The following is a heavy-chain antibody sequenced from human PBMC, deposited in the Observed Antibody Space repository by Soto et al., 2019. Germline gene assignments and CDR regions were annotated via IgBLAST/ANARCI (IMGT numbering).Heavy chain of an antibody. CDR3: TRGRIMITFGGAILIAY. D-gene: IGHD3-16*01. J-gene: IGHJ4*02. CDR2: LNPTTGNT. Sequence: QVQLMQSGAEVKKPGASVKVSCKASGYLFTSSDINWVRQATGQGLEWMGWLNPTTGNTGYAQNFHGRFTMTRNTSISTASMELSSLKSEATAVYYCTRGRIMITFGGAILIAYWGQGTLVTVSS. V-gene: IGHV1-8*01. CDR1: GYLFTSSD.